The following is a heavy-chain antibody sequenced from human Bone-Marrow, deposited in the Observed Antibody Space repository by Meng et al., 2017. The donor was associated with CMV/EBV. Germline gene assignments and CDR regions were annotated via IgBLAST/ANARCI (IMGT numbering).Heavy chain of an antibody. J-gene: IGHJ4*02. V-gene: IGHV3-48*03. D-gene: IGHD3-3*01. CDR3: ARVFQSTFWGGYGTDY. Sequence: GASLKISCAASGFIFSNYEMNWVRQAPGKGLEWVSYISVSGTTIYSADSVRGRFTISRDNAKNSLYLQMNSLRVDDTAIYYCARVFQSTFWGGYGTDYWGQGTLVTVSS. CDR1: GFIFSNYE. CDR2: ISVSGTTI.